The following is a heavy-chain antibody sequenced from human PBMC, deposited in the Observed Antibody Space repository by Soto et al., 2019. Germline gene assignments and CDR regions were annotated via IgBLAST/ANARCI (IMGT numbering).Heavy chain of an antibody. CDR3: ARAAPHYGSGSYYKGAYGMDV. Sequence: TLSLTCTVSGGSISRYYWSWIRQPPGKGLEWIGYIYYSGSTNYNPSLKSRVTISVDTSKNQFSLKLSSVTAADTAVYYCARAAPHYGSGSYYKGAYGMDVWGQGTTVTVSS. J-gene: IGHJ6*02. V-gene: IGHV4-59*01. CDR1: GGSISRYY. CDR2: IYYSGST. D-gene: IGHD3-10*01.